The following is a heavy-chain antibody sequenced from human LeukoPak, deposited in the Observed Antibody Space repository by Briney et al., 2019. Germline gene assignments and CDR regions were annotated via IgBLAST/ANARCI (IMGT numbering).Heavy chain of an antibody. Sequence: GWSLRLSCASSGFTFSSYSMNWVRQAPGKGLEWVSSISSSSSYIYYADSVKGRFTISRDNAKNSLYLQMNSLRAEDTAVYYCAREGGPRGFDYWGQGTLVTVSS. V-gene: IGHV3-21*01. CDR3: AREGGPRGFDY. J-gene: IGHJ4*02. CDR1: GFTFSSYS. CDR2: ISSSSSYI.